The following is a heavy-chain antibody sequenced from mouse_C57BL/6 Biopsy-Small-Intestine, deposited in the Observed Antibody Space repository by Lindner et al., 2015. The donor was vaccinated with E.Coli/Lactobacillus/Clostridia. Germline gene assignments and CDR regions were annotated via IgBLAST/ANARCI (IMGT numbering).Heavy chain of an antibody. CDR3: TKGYRNFDY. CDR1: GFNIKDAY. D-gene: IGHD2-14*01. CDR2: IDPENGDT. J-gene: IGHJ2*01. V-gene: IGHV14-4*01. Sequence: VQLQESGAELVWPGASVKLSCTTSGFNIKDAYINWVKQRPAQGLVWIGWIDPENGDTEYASKFQGKATITADTSSDTASLQLSSLTSEDTAVYYCTKGYRNFDYWGQGATLTVSS.